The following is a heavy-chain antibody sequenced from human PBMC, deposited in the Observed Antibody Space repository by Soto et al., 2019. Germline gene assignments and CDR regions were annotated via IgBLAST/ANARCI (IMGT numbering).Heavy chain of an antibody. CDR2: INPSGGST. CDR3: ARDQRLYYDSSGYSALLFVY. Sequence: ASVKVSCKASGYTFTSYYMHWVRQAPGQGLEWMGIINPSGGSTSYAQKFQGRVTMTRDTSTSTVYMELSSLRSEDTAVYYCARDQRLYYDSSGYSALLFVYWGQGTLVTVSS. V-gene: IGHV1-46*01. J-gene: IGHJ4*02. CDR1: GYTFTSYY. D-gene: IGHD3-22*01.